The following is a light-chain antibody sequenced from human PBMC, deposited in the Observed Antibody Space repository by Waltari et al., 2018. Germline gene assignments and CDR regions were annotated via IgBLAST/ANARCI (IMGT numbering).Light chain of an antibody. J-gene: IGLJ2*01. CDR3: SSFAASISII. CDR2: EVS. V-gene: IGLV2-8*01. Sequence: QSALTQPPSASGSPGQSVTIPCTGTSSDVGGYNYVAWYQQHPGQAPKLMIYEVSKRPSGVPDRFSGSKSGNTASLTVSGLQAEDEADYYCSSFAASISIIFGGGTKLTVL. CDR1: SSDVGGYNY.